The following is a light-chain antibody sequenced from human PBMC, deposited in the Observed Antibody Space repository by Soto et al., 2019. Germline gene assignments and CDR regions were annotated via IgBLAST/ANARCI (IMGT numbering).Light chain of an antibody. CDR3: QQYNNWPRT. CDR2: GAS. J-gene: IGKJ1*01. CDR1: QSVGSN. Sequence: EIVMTQSPATLSVSPGERATLSCRASQSVGSNLAWYQQKPGQAPRLLIYGASTRATGIPDRFSGSGSGTEFTLTVSGLQSEDFAVYYCQQYNNWPRTFGQGTKVDIK. V-gene: IGKV3-15*01.